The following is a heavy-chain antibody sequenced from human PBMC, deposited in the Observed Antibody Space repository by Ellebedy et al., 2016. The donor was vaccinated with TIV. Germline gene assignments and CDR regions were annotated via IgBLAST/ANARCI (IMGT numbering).Heavy chain of an antibody. V-gene: IGHV4-59*01. CDR3: ARDVPELYGDYSRGIGAFDI. CDR2: IYYSGST. Sequence: SETLSLXXTVSGGSISSYYWSWIRQPPGKGLEWIGYIYYSGSTNYNPSLKSRVTISVDTSKNQFSLKLSSVTAADTAVYYCARDVPELYGDYSRGIGAFDIWGQGTMVTVSS. D-gene: IGHD4-17*01. CDR1: GGSISSYY. J-gene: IGHJ3*02.